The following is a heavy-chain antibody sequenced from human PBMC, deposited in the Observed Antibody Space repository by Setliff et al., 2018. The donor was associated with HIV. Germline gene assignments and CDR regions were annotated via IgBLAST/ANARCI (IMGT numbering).Heavy chain of an antibody. CDR1: GGSINSGDYY. CDR2: ISPTGNT. CDR3: AKSSPSIGYISDH. V-gene: IGHV4-61*08. D-gene: IGHD5-12*01. Sequence: PSETLSLTCTVSGGSINSGDYYWSWIRQPPGKGLEWIGYISPTGNTNYNPSLKSRVTISTDTSKNQFSLNVRSVTAADTAVYFCAKSSPSIGYISDHWGQGTLVTVSS. J-gene: IGHJ4*02.